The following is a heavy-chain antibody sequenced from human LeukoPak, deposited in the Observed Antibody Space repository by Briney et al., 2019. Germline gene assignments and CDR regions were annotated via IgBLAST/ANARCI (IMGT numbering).Heavy chain of an antibody. Sequence: ASVKVSCKASGYTFTGYYMYWVRQAPGQGLEWMGWINPNSGGTNYAQKFQGRVTMTRDTSISTAYMELSRLRSDDTAVYYCARDIVVVPAAIFDYWGQGTLVTVSS. CDR1: GYTFTGYY. D-gene: IGHD2-2*02. V-gene: IGHV1-2*02. CDR2: INPNSGGT. J-gene: IGHJ4*02. CDR3: ARDIVVVPAAIFDY.